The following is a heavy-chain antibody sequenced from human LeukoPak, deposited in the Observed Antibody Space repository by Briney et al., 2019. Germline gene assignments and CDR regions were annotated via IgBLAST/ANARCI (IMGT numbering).Heavy chain of an antibody. CDR3: ARGLYTSGWNDY. CDR1: GFTVTSNY. D-gene: IGHD6-19*01. Sequence: PGGTLRLSCVVSGFTVTSNYMSWVCQAPATGLESDSVIYSGGDTHYADSVKGRFNISRDTYKNPLYLQMNSLRDEDTAVYYCARGLYTSGWNDYWGQGTLVTVSS. V-gene: IGHV3-66*01. J-gene: IGHJ4*02. CDR2: IYSGGDT.